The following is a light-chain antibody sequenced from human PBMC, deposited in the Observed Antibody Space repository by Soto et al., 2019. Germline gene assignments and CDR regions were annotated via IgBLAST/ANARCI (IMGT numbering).Light chain of an antibody. CDR2: AAS. V-gene: IGKV3-15*01. J-gene: IGKJ1*01. Sequence: ELLTTQTPATLSASPAERATLTGRASHSVGGNLAWCQQKAGQAPRLLSEAASIRASDFPVRFSGRGSGTEFTLTISGLQSDDSAVYLCQQYNIGPAWKCGRVTKV. CDR3: QQYNIGPAWK. CDR1: HSVGGN.